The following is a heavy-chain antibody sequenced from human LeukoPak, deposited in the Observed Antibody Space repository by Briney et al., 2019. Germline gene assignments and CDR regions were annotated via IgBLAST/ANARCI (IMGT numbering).Heavy chain of an antibody. CDR3: ARDKGFLEWLRPNYYYMDV. CDR1: GGSIRSYY. J-gene: IGHJ6*03. D-gene: IGHD3-3*01. V-gene: IGHV4-4*07. CDR2: IYTSGST. Sequence: PSETLSLTCTVSGGSIRSYYWSWIRQPAGKGLEWIGRIYTSGSTNYNPSLKSRVTISVDTSKNQFSLKLSSVTAADTAVYYCARDKGFLEWLRPNYYYMDVWGKGTTVTVSS.